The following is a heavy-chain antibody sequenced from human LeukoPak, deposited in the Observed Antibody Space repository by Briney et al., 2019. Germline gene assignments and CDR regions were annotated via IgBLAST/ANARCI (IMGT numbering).Heavy chain of an antibody. D-gene: IGHD3-3*01. J-gene: IGHJ6*02. CDR1: GYSFTSYW. Sequence: GESLKISCKGSGYSFTSYWIGWVRQMPGKGLEWMGIIYPGDSDTRYSPSFQGQVTISADKSISTAYLQWSSLKASDTAMYYCARHHYDFWSGYYTGSYYYGMDVWGQGTTVTVSS. V-gene: IGHV5-51*01. CDR2: IYPGDSDT. CDR3: ARHHYDFWSGYYTGSYYYGMDV.